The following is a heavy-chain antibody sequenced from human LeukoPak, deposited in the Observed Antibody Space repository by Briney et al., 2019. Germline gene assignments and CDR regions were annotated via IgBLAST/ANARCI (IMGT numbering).Heavy chain of an antibody. D-gene: IGHD3-9*01. Sequence: SETLSLTCTVSGGSISSGDYYWSWIRQPPGKGLEWIGYIYYSGSTYYNPSLKSRVTISVDTSKNQFSLKLSSVTAADTAVYYCARADYDILTGYYLDYWGQGTLVTVSS. CDR3: ARADYDILTGYYLDY. V-gene: IGHV4-30-4*01. J-gene: IGHJ4*02. CDR2: IYYSGST. CDR1: GGSISSGDYY.